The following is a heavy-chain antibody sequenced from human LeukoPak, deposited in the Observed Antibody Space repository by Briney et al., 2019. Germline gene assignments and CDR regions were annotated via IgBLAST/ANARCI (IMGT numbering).Heavy chain of an antibody. V-gene: IGHV4-30-2*01. D-gene: IGHD2-21*02. CDR1: GGSISSGGYS. J-gene: IGHJ5*02. CDR2: IFQSGSA. Sequence: SQTLSLTCAVSGGSISSGGYSWRWIRQPPGTGLEWLGYIFQSGSAYYSPSLKSRVTISVDRSKNQFSLNLSSVTAADTAVYYCARWVTATSGWFDPWGQGILVTVSS. CDR3: ARWVTATSGWFDP.